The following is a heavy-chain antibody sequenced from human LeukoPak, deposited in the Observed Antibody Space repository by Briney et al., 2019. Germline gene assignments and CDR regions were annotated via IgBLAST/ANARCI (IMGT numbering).Heavy chain of an antibody. CDR2: IKSKRGGGTT. V-gene: IGHV3-15*01. CDR3: AHVETMTGLKLGS. Sequence: GGSLRLSCAVFGLTYSDAWMSWVRQAPGKGLEWVGRIKSKRGGGTTDYAAPVKGRFTISRDDSKNTLYLQMNSLESEDTAVYYCAHVETMTGLKLGSWGQGILVTVSS. CDR1: GLTYSDAW. J-gene: IGHJ5*02. D-gene: IGHD3-22*01.